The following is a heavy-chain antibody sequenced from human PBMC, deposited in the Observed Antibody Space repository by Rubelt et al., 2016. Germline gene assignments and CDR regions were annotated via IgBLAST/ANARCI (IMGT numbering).Heavy chain of an antibody. CDR2: ISYSSTTL. CDR1: GFNFSVYS. D-gene: IGHD1-26*01. J-gene: IGHJ4*02. CDR3: ARPKVGLDA. V-gene: IGHV3-48*04. Sequence: EVQLVESGGGFVQPGGSMRLSCAASGFNFSVYSMNWVRQAPGKGLEWVSYISYSSTTLYYADSVKGRFTVSRDNAKNSLYLQMNSLRVEDTAVYYCARPKVGLDAWGQGTLVTVSS.